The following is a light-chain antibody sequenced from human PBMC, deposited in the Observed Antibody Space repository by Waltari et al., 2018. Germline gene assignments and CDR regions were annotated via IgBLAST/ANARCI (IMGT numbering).Light chain of an antibody. CDR3: AAWDDSLDGFWV. Sequence: QSVLTQPPSTSGTPGQRVTISCSGTSSKIGRITVNRSQQLPGMAPQLLIYSNNQRPSGVPDRFSGSKSGTSGSLAISGLQSEDEADYYCAAWDDSLDGFWVFGGGTKLTVL. CDR1: SSKIGRIT. CDR2: SNN. V-gene: IGLV1-44*01. J-gene: IGLJ3*02.